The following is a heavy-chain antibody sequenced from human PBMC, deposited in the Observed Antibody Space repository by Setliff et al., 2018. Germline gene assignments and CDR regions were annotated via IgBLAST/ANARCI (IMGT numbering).Heavy chain of an antibody. CDR3: ARRPIALAGYRKGAFDI. CDR2: INPGGGSA. CDR1: GYSPTRYY. V-gene: IGHV1-46*01. D-gene: IGHD6-19*01. Sequence: ASVKVSCKASGYSPTRYYMHWVRQAPGQGLEWMGIINPGGGSASYAEKFQGRVTMTRDTSTSTVYMELRTLRSDDTAVYYCARRPIALAGYRKGAFDIWGQGTMVTVSS. J-gene: IGHJ3*02.